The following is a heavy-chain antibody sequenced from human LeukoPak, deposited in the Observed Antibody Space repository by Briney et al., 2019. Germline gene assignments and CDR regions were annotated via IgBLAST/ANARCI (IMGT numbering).Heavy chain of an antibody. V-gene: IGHV4-30-2*01. Sequence: SETLSLTCAVSGGSISSGGYSWSWIWQPPGKGLEWIGYIYHSGSTYYNPSLKSRVTISVDRSKNQFSLKLSSVTAADTAVYYCARDRAVAVAGTDFDYWGQGTLVTVSS. CDR2: IYHSGST. CDR1: GGSISSGGYS. J-gene: IGHJ4*02. D-gene: IGHD6-19*01. CDR3: ARDRAVAVAGTDFDY.